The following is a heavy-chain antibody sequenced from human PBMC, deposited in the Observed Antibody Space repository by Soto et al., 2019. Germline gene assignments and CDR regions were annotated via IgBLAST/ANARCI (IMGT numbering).Heavy chain of an antibody. J-gene: IGHJ4*02. CDR3: ARSSVVYSGYGYFDY. Sequence: QITLKESGPTLVKPTQTLTLTCTFSGFSLSTSGVGVGWIRQPPGKALEWLALIYWDDDKRYSPSLKSRLTITEDTSKNQVVLTMANMDPVDTATYYCARSSVVYSGYGYFDYWGQGTLVTVSS. D-gene: IGHD5-12*01. CDR1: GFSLSTSGVG. V-gene: IGHV2-5*02. CDR2: IYWDDDK.